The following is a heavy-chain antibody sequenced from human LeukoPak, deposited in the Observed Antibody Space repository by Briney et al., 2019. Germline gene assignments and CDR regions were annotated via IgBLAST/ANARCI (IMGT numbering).Heavy chain of an antibody. CDR2: INPNSGGT. CDR3: ARSDLTGTRIYYYGMDV. J-gene: IGHJ6*02. D-gene: IGHD1-20*01. V-gene: IGHV1-2*04. Sequence: GASVKVSCKASGGTFSSYAISWVRQAPGQGLEWMGWINPNSGGTNYAQNFQGWVTMTRDMSISTAYMELSRLRSDDTAVYYCARSDLTGTRIYYYGMDVWGQGTTVTVSS. CDR1: GGTFSSYA.